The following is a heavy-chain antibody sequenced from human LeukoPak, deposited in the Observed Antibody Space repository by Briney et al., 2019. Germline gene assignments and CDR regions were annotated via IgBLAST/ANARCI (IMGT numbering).Heavy chain of an antibody. J-gene: IGHJ5*02. D-gene: IGHD6-13*01. V-gene: IGHV4-30-2*01. CDR1: GGSISSGGYS. CDR2: INHSGST. CDR3: ARGERPAQQLGA. Sequence: PSQTLSLTCAVSGGSISSGGYSWSWIRQPPGKGLEWIGEINHSGSTNYNPSLKSRVTISVDTSKNQFSLKLSSVTAADTAVYYCARGERPAQQLGAWGQGTLVTVSS.